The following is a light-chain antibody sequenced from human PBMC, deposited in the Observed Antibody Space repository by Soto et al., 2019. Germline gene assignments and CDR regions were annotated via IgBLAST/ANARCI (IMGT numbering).Light chain of an antibody. CDR2: EVT. V-gene: IGLV2-8*01. CDR3: GSYTGSITYV. Sequence: SVLTQPRSASGSPGQSVTISCTGTSSDIGVYNYVSWYQQHPGKAPKPMIYEVTNRPSGVSNRFSGSKSGNTASLTISGLQVEDEAEYYCGSYTGSITYVFGTGTKV. J-gene: IGLJ1*01. CDR1: SSDIGVYNY.